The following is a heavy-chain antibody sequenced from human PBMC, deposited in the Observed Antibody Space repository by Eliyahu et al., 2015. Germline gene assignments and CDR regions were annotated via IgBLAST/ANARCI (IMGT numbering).Heavy chain of an antibody. V-gene: IGHV3-30*01. CDR1: GFTXSSYX. CDR3: ARAAAGAYYDFWSGYGGAFDI. J-gene: IGHJ3*02. D-gene: IGHD3-3*01. CDR2: ISXDGSNK. Sequence: QVQLVESGGGVVQPGRSLRLSCAASGFTXSSYXMHWXRXAPGXGLEWVAVISXDGSNKYYADSVKGRFTISRDNSKNTLYLQMNSLRAEDTAVYYCARAAAGAYYDFWSGYGGAFDIWGQGTMVTVSS.